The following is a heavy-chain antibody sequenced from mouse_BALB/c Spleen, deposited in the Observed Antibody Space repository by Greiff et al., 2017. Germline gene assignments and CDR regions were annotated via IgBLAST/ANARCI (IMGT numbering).Heavy chain of an antibody. J-gene: IGHJ4*01. D-gene: IGHD2-3*01. V-gene: IGHV2-9*02. Sequence: QVHVKQSGPGLVAPSQSLSITCTVSGFSLTSYGVHWVRQPPGKGLEWLGVIWAGGSTNYNSALMSRLSISKDNSKSQVFLKMNSLQTDDTAMYYCARNDGYYAMDYWGQGTSVTVSS. CDR3: ARNDGYYAMDY. CDR1: GFSLTSYG. CDR2: IWAGGST.